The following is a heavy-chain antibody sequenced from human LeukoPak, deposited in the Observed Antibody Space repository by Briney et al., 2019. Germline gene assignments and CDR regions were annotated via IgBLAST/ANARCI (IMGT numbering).Heavy chain of an antibody. CDR3: ARGDYGSGSYPFFPHFTRIYYYGMDV. CDR2: MNPNSGNT. J-gene: IGHJ6*02. Sequence: GASVKVSCKASGYTFTSYDINWVRQATGQGLEWMGWMNPNSGNTGYAQKFQGRVTMTRNTSISTAYMELSSLRSEDTAVYYCARGDYGSGSYPFFPHFTRIYYYGMDVWGQGTTVTVSS. CDR1: GYTFTSYD. V-gene: IGHV1-8*01. D-gene: IGHD3-10*01.